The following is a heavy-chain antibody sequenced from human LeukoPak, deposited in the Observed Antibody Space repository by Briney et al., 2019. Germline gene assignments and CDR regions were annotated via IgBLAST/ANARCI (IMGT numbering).Heavy chain of an antibody. CDR3: ARVRLDYYDSSGYQHFDY. CDR1: GDSVSSNSAA. J-gene: IGHJ4*02. V-gene: IGHV6-1*01. CDR2: TYYRSKWYN. Sequence: SQTLSLTCAISGDSVSSNSAAWNWIRQSPSRGLEWLGRTYYRSKWYNDYAVSVKSLITINPDTSKNQFSLQLNSVTPEDTAVYYCARVRLDYYDSSGYQHFDYWGQGTLVTVSS. D-gene: IGHD3-22*01.